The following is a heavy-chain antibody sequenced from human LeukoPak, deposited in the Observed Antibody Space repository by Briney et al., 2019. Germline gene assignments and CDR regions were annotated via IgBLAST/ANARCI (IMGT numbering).Heavy chain of an antibody. D-gene: IGHD6-6*01. CDR1: GFTFSSNT. CDR3: SKDRPRSSFDY. CDR2: ISSDGTHT. V-gene: IGHV3-21*01. J-gene: IGHJ4*02. Sequence: GGSLTLSCAASGFTFSSNTMNWVRQAPGKGLEWVSSISSDGTHTFYADPVKGRFTISRDNAKNLLYLQMNSLRDEDTAVYYCSKDRPRSSFDYWGQGILVTVSS.